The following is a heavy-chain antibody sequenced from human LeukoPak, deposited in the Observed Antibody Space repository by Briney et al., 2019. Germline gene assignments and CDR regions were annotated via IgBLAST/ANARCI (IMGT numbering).Heavy chain of an antibody. J-gene: IGHJ6*02. CDR3: ARPYYGDRYYYGMDV. CDR2: IIPILGIA. Sequence: SVKVSCKASGYTFTSYGISWVQQAPGQGLEWMGRIIPILGIANYAQKFQGRVTITADKSTSTAYMELSSLRSEDTAVYYCARPYYGDRYYYGMDVWGQGTTVTVSS. V-gene: IGHV1-69*04. CDR1: GYTFTSYG. D-gene: IGHD4-17*01.